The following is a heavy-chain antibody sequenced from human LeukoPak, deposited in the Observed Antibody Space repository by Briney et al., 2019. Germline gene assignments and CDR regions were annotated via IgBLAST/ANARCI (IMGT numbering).Heavy chain of an antibody. D-gene: IGHD2-8*01. V-gene: IGHV3-11*01. CDR2: ISGSGSDM. CDR3: STDPRLLIY. Sequence: GGSLRLSCVVSGFGFSDSYMTWIRQTPGKGLEWLAYISGSGSDMYYADSVRGRFTISRDNAKNSLYLQMNSLRPDDTALYYCSTDPRLLIYWGHGTLVTVSS. J-gene: IGHJ4*01. CDR1: GFGFSDSY.